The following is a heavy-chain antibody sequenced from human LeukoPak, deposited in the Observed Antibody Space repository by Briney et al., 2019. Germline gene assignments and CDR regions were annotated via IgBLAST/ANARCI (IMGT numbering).Heavy chain of an antibody. CDR2: IYHTGSS. Sequence: PSETLSLTCAVYGGSFSGYYWSWIRQPPGKGLEWIGYIYHTGSSYYNPSLKSRVTISVDTSKNPFSLKVNTVTAADTAVYYCARAEVVAGFDYWGQGTLVTVSS. CDR1: GGSFSGYY. V-gene: IGHV4-59*01. CDR3: ARAEVVAGFDY. J-gene: IGHJ4*02. D-gene: IGHD6-19*01.